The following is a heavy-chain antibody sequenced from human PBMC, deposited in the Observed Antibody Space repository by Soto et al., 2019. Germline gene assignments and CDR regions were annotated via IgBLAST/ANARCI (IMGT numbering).Heavy chain of an antibody. D-gene: IGHD1-26*01. CDR3: AAVWGGEWELSTPRSDY. J-gene: IGHJ4*02. CDR1: GFTFTSSA. V-gene: IGHV1-58*01. CDR2: IVVGSGNT. Sequence: ASVKVSCKASGFTFTSSAVQWVRQARGQRLEWIGWIVVGSGNTNYAQKFQERVTITRDMSTSTAYMELSSLRSEDTAVYYCAAVWGGEWELSTPRSDYWGQGTLVTVSS.